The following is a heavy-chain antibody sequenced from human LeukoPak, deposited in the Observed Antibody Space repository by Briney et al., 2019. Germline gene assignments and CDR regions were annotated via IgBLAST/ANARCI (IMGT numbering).Heavy chain of an antibody. D-gene: IGHD3-22*01. CDR1: GFTFSSYS. J-gene: IGHJ3*02. CDR2: ISSSSSYI. V-gene: IGHV3-21*04. CDR3: AKSWNYYDSSGDDALDI. Sequence: GGSLRLSCAASGFTFSSYSMNWVRQAPGKGLEWVSSISSSSSYIYYADSVKGRFTISRDNSKNTLYLQMNSLRVEDTAVYYCAKSWNYYDSSGDDALDIWGQGTMVTVSS.